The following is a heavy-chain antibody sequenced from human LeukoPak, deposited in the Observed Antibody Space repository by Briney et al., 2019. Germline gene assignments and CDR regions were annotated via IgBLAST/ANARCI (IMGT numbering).Heavy chain of an antibody. CDR3: ARAKKYSSGWYYFDY. CDR1: GYTFTGYY. V-gene: IGHV1-2*02. Sequence: ASVKVSCKASGYTFTGYYMHWVRQAPGQGLEWMGWINPNSGGTNYAQKFQGRVTMTRDTSISTAYMELSRLRSDDTAVYYCARAKKYSSGWYYFDYWSQGTLVTVSS. CDR2: INPNSGGT. J-gene: IGHJ4*02. D-gene: IGHD6-19*01.